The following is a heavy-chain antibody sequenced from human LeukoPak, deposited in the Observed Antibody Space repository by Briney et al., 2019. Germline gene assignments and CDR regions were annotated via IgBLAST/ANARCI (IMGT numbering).Heavy chain of an antibody. V-gene: IGHV1-8*01. CDR2: MNPNSDNT. J-gene: IGHJ4*02. D-gene: IGHD3-10*01. CDR1: GYTFTSYD. CDR3: ARDNSRPLRSGSYYIDY. Sequence: VASVKVSCKASGYTFTSYDINWVRQATGQGLEWMGWMNPNSDNTGYAQKFQGRVTMTRNTSISTAYMELSSLRSEDTAVYYCARDNSRPLRSGSYYIDYWGQGTLVTVSS.